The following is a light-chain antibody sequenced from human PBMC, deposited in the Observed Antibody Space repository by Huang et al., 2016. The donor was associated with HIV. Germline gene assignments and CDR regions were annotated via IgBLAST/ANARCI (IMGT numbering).Light chain of an antibody. J-gene: IGKJ2*03. CDR3: QQFGSSPPYS. V-gene: IGKV3-20*01. CDR2: GAS. CDR1: QTVTNNY. Sequence: IVLTQSPDPLSLSPGERATLSCRARQTVTNNYVAWYQQRPGQAPRLLIYGASTRATGIPDRFSGSGSGTDFTLTISRLEPKDFVVYYCQQFGSSPPYSFGQGTKLEIK.